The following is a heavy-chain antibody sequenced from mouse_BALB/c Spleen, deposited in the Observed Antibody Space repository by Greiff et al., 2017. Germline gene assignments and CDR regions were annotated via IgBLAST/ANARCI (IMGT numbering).Heavy chain of an antibody. CDR2: IDPANGNT. CDR3: ARIGNYEGYYFDY. D-gene: IGHD2-1*01. V-gene: IGHV14-3*02. Sequence: VQLQQSGAELVKPGASVKLSCTASGFNIKDTYMHWVKQRPEQGLEWIGRIDPANGNTKYDPKFQGKATITADTSSNTAYLQLSSLTSEDTAVYYCARIGNYEGYYFDYWGQGTTLTVSA. CDR1: GFNIKDTY. J-gene: IGHJ2*01.